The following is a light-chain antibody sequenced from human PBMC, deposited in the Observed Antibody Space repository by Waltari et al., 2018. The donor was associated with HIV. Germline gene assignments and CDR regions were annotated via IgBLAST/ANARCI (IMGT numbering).Light chain of an antibody. CDR2: KDS. V-gene: IGLV3-25*03. CDR3: QSADSSGVDFVV. Sequence: DLTQPPSVSVPPGQTATITCTGDALTKQYGYWYQKKAGQAPVLLINKDSERLSGIPERFSVSISGTSLTLTINGVRAEDEAEYYCQSADSSGVDFVVFGGGTKLTVL. CDR1: ALTKQY. J-gene: IGLJ2*01.